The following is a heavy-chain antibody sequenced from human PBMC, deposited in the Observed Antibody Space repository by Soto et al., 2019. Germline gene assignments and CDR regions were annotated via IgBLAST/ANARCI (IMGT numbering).Heavy chain of an antibody. CDR3: ARGAHGSGYAVY. Sequence: ASVKVSCKASGYTFTTYGIHWVRQAPGQGLEYMGWISGYNGNTKYPQRFQGRVTMTADTSRSTAYLELRSLRSEDTAVYYCARGAHGSGYAVYWGQGTMVTVYS. D-gene: IGHD3-3*01. CDR1: GYTFTTYG. CDR2: ISGYNGNT. J-gene: IGHJ4*02. V-gene: IGHV1-18*01.